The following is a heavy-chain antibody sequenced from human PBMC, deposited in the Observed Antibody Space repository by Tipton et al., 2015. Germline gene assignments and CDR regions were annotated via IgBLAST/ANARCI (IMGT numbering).Heavy chain of an antibody. Sequence: GLVKPSETLSLTCTLSGDFIGSNAYYWGWIRQPPGKGLEWIGFIYDSGSTYYNTSLKSRVTISVDTSKNQFSLKLTSVTAADTAVYYCARDRGHYFDYWGQGTLVTVSS. D-gene: IGHD3-16*01. CDR2: IYDSGST. J-gene: IGHJ4*02. V-gene: IGHV4-31*03. CDR3: ARDRGHYFDY. CDR1: GDFIGSNAYY.